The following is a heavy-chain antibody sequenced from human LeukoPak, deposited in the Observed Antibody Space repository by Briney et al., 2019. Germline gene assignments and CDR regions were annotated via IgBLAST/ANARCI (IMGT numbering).Heavy chain of an antibody. CDR1: GGSSSGYY. V-gene: IGHV4-34*01. CDR2: INHSGST. J-gene: IGHJ6*02. CDR3: ARGRRGYYYYYGMDV. Sequence: PSETLSLTCAVYGGSSSGYYWSWIRQPPGKGLEWIGEINHSGSTNYNPSLKSRVTISVDTSKNQFSLKLSSVTAADTAVYYCARGRRGYYYYYGMDVWGQGTTVTVSS.